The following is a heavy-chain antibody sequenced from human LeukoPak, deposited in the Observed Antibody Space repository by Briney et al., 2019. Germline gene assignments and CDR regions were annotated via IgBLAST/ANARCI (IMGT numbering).Heavy chain of an antibody. J-gene: IGHJ4*02. CDR1: GYTFTSYG. CDR2: ISAYNGNT. Sequence: ASVKVSCKASGYTFTSYGISWVRQAPGQGLEWMGWISAYNGNTNYAQKLQGRVTMTTDTSTSTAYMEPRSLRSDDTAVYYCARGGTSYTIFGVVIILDYWGQGTLVTVSS. V-gene: IGHV1-18*01. D-gene: IGHD3-3*01. CDR3: ARGGTSYTIFGVVIILDY.